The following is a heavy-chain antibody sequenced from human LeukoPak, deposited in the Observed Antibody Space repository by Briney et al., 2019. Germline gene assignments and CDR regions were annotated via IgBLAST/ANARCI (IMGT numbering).Heavy chain of an antibody. CDR2: IKGDGSSI. J-gene: IGHJ6*02. V-gene: IGHV3-74*01. CDR3: AKGFLESSYGMDV. D-gene: IGHD3-3*01. CDR1: GFTFSNHW. Sequence: GGSLRLSCVASGFTFSNHWMHWVRQNPGKGLVWVSRIKGDGSSISHADSVTGRFTISRDNAKNSLYLQMNSLRAEDTALYYCAKGFLESSYGMDVWGQGTTVTVSS.